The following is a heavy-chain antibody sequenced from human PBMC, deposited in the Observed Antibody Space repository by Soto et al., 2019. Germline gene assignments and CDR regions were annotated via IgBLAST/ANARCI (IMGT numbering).Heavy chain of an antibody. CDR1: GGTFSSNT. CDR3: ARDPNSSGFVL. J-gene: IGHJ4*02. Sequence: GASVKVSCKASGGTFSSNTISWVRQAPGQGLEWMGRIIPILGIANYAQKFQGRVTITADKSTSTAYMELSSLRSEDTAVYYCARDPNSSGFVLWGQGTLVTVSS. CDR2: IIPILGIA. D-gene: IGHD6-19*01. V-gene: IGHV1-69*04.